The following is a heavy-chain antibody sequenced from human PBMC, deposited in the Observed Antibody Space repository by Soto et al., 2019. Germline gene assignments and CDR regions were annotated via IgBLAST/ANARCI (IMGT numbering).Heavy chain of an antibody. Sequence: SETLSLTCTVSGGSISSGGYYWSWIRQHPGKGLEWIGYIYYSGSTYYNPSLKSRVTISVDTSKNQFSLKLSSVTAADTAVYYCARTSYDSGGTAPDPWGQGTLVTVSS. CDR3: ARTSYDSGGTAPDP. J-gene: IGHJ5*02. D-gene: IGHD3-22*01. CDR2: IYYSGST. V-gene: IGHV4-31*03. CDR1: GGSISSGGYY.